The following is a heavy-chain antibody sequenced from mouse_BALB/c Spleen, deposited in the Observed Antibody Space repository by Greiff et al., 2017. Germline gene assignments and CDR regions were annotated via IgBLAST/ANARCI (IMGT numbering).Heavy chain of an antibody. V-gene: IGHV5-9-1*01. CDR3: ARLGDYAMDY. J-gene: IGHJ4*01. CDR2: ISSGGSYT. CDR1: GFTFSSYA. D-gene: IGHD3-1*01. Sequence: DVMLVESGGGLVKPGGSLKLSCAASGFTFSSYAMSWVRQTPEKRLEWVATISSGGSYTYYPDSVKGRFTISRDNAKNTLYLQMSSLRSEDTAMYYCARLGDYAMDYWGQGTSVTVSS.